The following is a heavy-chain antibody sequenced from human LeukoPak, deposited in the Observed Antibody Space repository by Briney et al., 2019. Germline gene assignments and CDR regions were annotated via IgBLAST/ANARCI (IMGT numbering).Heavy chain of an antibody. Sequence: GRSLRLSCAASGFTFSSYGMHWVRQAPGKGLEWVAVIWYDGSNKYYADSVKGRFTISRDNSKNTLYLQMNSLRAEDTAVYYCARNSLGYCYDSSGYYYFDYWGQGTLVTVSS. CDR2: IWYDGSNK. CDR3: ARNSLGYCYDSSGYYYFDY. CDR1: GFTFSSYG. V-gene: IGHV3-33*01. J-gene: IGHJ4*02. D-gene: IGHD3-22*01.